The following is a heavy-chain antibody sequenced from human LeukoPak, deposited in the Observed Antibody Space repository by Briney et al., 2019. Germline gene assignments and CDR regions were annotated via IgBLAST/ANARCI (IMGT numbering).Heavy chain of an antibody. CDR3: ARRGDRAWYFDL. V-gene: IGHV4-39*01. Sequence: SETLSLTCTVSGGSISSSSYYWGWIRQPPGKGLEWIGSSYYSGSTYYNPSLKSRVTISVDTSKNQFSLKLSSVTAADTAVYYCARRGDRAWYFDLWGRGTLVTVSS. D-gene: IGHD3-10*01. CDR1: GGSISSSSYY. J-gene: IGHJ2*01. CDR2: SYYSGST.